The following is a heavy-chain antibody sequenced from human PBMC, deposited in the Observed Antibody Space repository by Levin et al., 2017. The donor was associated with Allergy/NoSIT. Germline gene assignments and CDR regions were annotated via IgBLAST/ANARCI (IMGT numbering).Heavy chain of an antibody. CDR1: GYTFTGYY. J-gene: IGHJ6*03. CDR3: ARDLWFGELLSPTLNYYMDV. Sequence: ASVKVSCKASGYTFTGYYMHWVRQAPGQGLEWMGWINPNSGGTNYAQKFQGRVTMTRDTSISTAYMELSRLRSDDTAVYYCARDLWFGELLSPTLNYYMDVWGKGTTVTVSS. D-gene: IGHD3-10*01. V-gene: IGHV1-2*02. CDR2: INPNSGGT.